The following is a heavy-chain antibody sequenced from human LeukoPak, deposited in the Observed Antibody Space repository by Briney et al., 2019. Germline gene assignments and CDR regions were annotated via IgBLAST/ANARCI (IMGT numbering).Heavy chain of an antibody. Sequence: ASVKVSCKASGGTFSSYAISWVRQAPGQGLEWMGRIIPILGIANYAQKFQGRVTITADKSTSTAYMELSSLRSEDTAVYYCGASAATYYDFWSGYPHYYYYMDVWGKGTTVTVSS. CDR2: IIPILGIA. D-gene: IGHD3-3*01. V-gene: IGHV1-69*04. J-gene: IGHJ6*03. CDR1: GGTFSSYA. CDR3: GASAATYYDFWSGYPHYYYYMDV.